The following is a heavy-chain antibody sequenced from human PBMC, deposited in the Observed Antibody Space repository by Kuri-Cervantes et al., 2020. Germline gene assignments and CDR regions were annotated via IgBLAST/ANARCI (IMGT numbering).Heavy chain of an antibody. Sequence: GESLKISCATSGFTFSYYGMHWVRQAPGKGLEWVAVIWYDGSNKALIWNDGENKEYGDSVKGRFTISRDNAKNSLYLQMNSLRDEDTAVYYCARGRLTIFGVITLNWFDPWGQGTLVTVSS. J-gene: IGHJ5*02. CDR3: ARGRLTIFGVITLNWFDP. CDR1: GFTFSYYG. V-gene: IGHV3-33*01. D-gene: IGHD3-3*01. CDR2: IWYDGSNK.